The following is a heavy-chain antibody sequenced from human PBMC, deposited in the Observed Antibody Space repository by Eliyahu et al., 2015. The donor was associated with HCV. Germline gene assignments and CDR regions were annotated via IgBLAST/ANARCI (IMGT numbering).Heavy chain of an antibody. V-gene: IGHV3-30*04. Sequence: QVQLVESGGGVVQPGTSLRLSCAASGFTFNRYSMXWVRQAPGKGLGAVASISNDGSDAYYPDSVRGRFTISRDNSKSTLFLQMNSLRVEDSAMYFCAKDGGVGYNDINYWGQGTLVTVSS. CDR1: GFTFNRYS. CDR2: ISNDGSDA. J-gene: IGHJ4*02. D-gene: IGHD5-24*01. CDR3: AKDGGVGYNDINY.